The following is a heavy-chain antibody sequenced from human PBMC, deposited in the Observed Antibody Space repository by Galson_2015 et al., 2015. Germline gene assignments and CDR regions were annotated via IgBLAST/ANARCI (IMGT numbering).Heavy chain of an antibody. D-gene: IGHD2-2*01. J-gene: IGHJ4*02. CDR1: GFTFSVYG. CDR3: ARAGSDMSTNFDY. Sequence: SLRLSCAASGFTFSVYGMHWVRQAPGKGLEWVALIWYDGSNKYYADSVKGRFTISRDNSKNTLYLQMNSLRAEDTGVYYCARAGSDMSTNFDYWGQGTLVTVSS. CDR2: IWYDGSNK. V-gene: IGHV3-33*01.